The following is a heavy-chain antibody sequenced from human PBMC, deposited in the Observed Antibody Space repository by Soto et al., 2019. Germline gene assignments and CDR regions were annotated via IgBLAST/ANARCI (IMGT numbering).Heavy chain of an antibody. D-gene: IGHD2-2*01. CDR2: ISLYSDGT. CDR3: ARVVPGAEAWFGP. J-gene: IGHJ5*02. Sequence: QVQLVQSGGEVKRPGASVKVSCKTSGYTFSNYGITCVRQAPGQPLEWLGWISLYSDGTNYAQKFKGRVSMTTDTSTTTAYMELRSLRSDDTAVYYCARVVPGAEAWFGPWGQGNLVTVSS. CDR1: GYTFSNYG. V-gene: IGHV1-18*01.